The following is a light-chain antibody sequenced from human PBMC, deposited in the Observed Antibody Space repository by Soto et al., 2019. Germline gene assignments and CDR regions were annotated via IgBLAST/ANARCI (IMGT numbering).Light chain of an antibody. CDR2: AAS. J-gene: IGKJ2*01. V-gene: IGKV1-39*01. Sequence: DIQMTQSPSSLSASVGDRVTITCRASQTISTYLNWYQQNPGKAPKLLIYAASNLQNGVPSRFSGSAARTDFTITISSLHPENFAPYYCQKSSNIPYTFGQGTKVVI. CDR3: QKSSNIPYT. CDR1: QTISTY.